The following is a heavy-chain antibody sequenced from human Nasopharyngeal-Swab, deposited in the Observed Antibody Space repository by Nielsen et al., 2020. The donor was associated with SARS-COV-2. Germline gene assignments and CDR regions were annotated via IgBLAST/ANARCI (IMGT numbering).Heavy chain of an antibody. Sequence: GGSLRLSCAASGFTFSSCGMNWVRLAPGKGLEWVSSISGSSNDIYYADSVKGRFTISRDNAKNSLYLQMNSLRAEDTAVYYCARHPLGGSGDCCEFDFWGQGTLVTVSS. J-gene: IGHJ4*02. CDR1: GFTFSSCG. D-gene: IGHD2-21*01. CDR3: ARHPLGGSGDCCEFDF. V-gene: IGHV3-21*01. CDR2: ISGSSNDI.